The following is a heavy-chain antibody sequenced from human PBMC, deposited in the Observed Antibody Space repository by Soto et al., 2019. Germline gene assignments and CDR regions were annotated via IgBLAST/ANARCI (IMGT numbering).Heavy chain of an antibody. CDR1: GYTFTGYY. V-gene: IGHV1-2*04. Sequence: ASVKVSCKASGYTFTGYYMHWVRQAPGQGLEWMGWINPNSGGTNYAQKFQGWVTMTRDTSISTAYMELSRLRSDDTAVYYCALLTVAATRGSLDYWGQGTLVTVSS. CDR3: ALLTVAATRGSLDY. CDR2: INPNSGGT. D-gene: IGHD2-15*01. J-gene: IGHJ4*02.